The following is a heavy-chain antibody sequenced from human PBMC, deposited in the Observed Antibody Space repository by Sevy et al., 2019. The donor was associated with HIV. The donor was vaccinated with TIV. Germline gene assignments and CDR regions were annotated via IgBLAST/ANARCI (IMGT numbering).Heavy chain of an antibody. CDR3: VREVQQCLTYSFDY. Sequence: GGSLRLSCAASGFTFSNYWMSWVRQAPGKGLEWVANIKQDGNEKYYVDSVKGLFTISRDNAKNSLYLQMNSVRVEDTAIYYCVREVQQCLTYSFDYWGQGALVTVSS. D-gene: IGHD6-13*01. CDR1: GFTFSNYW. J-gene: IGHJ4*02. CDR2: IKQDGNEK. V-gene: IGHV3-7*01.